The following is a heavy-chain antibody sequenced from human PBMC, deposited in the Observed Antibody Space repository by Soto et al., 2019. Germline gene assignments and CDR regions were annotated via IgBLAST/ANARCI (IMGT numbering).Heavy chain of an antibody. CDR2: TDHRGNS. V-gene: IGHV4-38-2*02. CDR3: ARGNGYYDSSGDFNS. D-gene: IGHD3-22*01. Sequence: PSETLSLTCTVSGYFISSGYYWGWIRQPPGKGLEWIGSTDHRGNSYYNPSLQSRVTISADTSKNQFSLRLSSVTAGDTAVYYCARGNGYYDSSGDFNSWGQGALVT. J-gene: IGHJ4*02. CDR1: GYFISSGYY.